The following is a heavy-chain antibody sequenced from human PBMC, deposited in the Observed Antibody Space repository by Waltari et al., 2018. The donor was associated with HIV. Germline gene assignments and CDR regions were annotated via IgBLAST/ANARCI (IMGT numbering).Heavy chain of an antibody. V-gene: IGHV4-39*01. CDR3: ARHMSPHYDILTGYYPNWFDP. D-gene: IGHD3-9*01. CDR2: IYYSGRT. CDR1: GGSISSSRYY. J-gene: IGHJ5*02. Sequence: QLQLQESGPGLVKPSETLSLTCTVSGGSISSSRYYWGWIRQPRGKGLEWIGSIYYSGRTYHNPSLKSRVTISVDTSKNQFSLKLSSVTAADTAVYYCARHMSPHYDILTGYYPNWFDPWGQGTLVTVSS.